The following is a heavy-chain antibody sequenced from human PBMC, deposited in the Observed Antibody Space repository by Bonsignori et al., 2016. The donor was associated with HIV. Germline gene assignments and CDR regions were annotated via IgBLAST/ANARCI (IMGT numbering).Heavy chain of an antibody. CDR2: IYYTGST. D-gene: IGHD5-24*01. CDR1: NGSISRGGYS. V-gene: IGHV4-30-4*07. Sequence: QVQLQESGPGLVKPSQTLSLTCAVSNGSISRGGYSWSWIRQSPGKGLELIGYIYYTGSTYYNPSLTSRVVISVDTSKNQFSLKLSSVTAADTAVYYCARLQMATMRYYYVDVWGQGP. CDR3: ARLQMATMRYYYVDV. J-gene: IGHJ6*03.